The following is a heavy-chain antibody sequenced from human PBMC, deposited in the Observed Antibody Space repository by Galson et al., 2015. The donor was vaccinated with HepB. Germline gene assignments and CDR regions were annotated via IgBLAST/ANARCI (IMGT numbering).Heavy chain of an antibody. CDR1: GGSFSGYF. J-gene: IGHJ5*02. CDR2: INHSGIT. V-gene: IGHV4-34*01. Sequence: SETLSLTCAVYGGSFSGYFWTWIRQPPGKGLEWIGEINHSGITKYNPSLKSRVTISVDTSKNQFSLNLSSVTAADTAVYYCARGGRGSSYGHWFDPWGQGTLVTVSS. CDR3: ARGGRGSSYGHWFDP. D-gene: IGHD5-18*01.